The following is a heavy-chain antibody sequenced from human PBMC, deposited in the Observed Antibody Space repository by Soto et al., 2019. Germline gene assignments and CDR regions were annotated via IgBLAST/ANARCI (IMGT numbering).Heavy chain of an antibody. V-gene: IGHV3-53*01. J-gene: IGHJ4*02. D-gene: IGHD4-17*01. CDR1: EFNVSNGH. Sequence: WGSLRLSCVASEFNVSNGHINLCRQAPGRGLEWVSVIFGDGNTRSGDSVKGRFTISRDTSKNTVYLQMNSLRAEDTAAYYCAGDWNGDKYFDYWGQGTLVAVSS. CDR3: AGDWNGDKYFDY. CDR2: IFGDGNT.